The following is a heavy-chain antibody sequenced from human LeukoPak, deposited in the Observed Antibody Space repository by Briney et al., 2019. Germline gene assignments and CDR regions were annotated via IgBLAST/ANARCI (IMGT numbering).Heavy chain of an antibody. J-gene: IGHJ4*02. Sequence: GGSLRLSCAASGFTFSSYWMSWVRQAPGKGLEWVANIKRDGSERYYVDSVEGRFTISRDNAKNSLYLQMNSLRAEDTAVYYCARLKTPLYSYSSLDYWGQGTLATVSS. CDR3: ARLKTPLYSYSSLDY. CDR2: IKRDGSER. D-gene: IGHD5-18*01. V-gene: IGHV3-7*01. CDR1: GFTFSSYW.